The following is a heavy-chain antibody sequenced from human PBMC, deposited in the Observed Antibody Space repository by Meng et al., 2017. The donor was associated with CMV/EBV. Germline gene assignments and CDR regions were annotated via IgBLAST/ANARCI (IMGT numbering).Heavy chain of an antibody. J-gene: IGHJ4*02. CDR2: IIPIFGTA. Sequence: QGQLVLSGAEVKNPGSSVKVSCKASGGTFSSYAISWVRQAPGQGLEWMGGIIPIFGTANYAQKFQGRVTITADESTSTAYMELSSLRSEDTAVYYCARDDDRGLLQNYWGQGTLVTVSS. CDR1: GGTFSSYA. CDR3: ARDDDRGLLQNY. V-gene: IGHV1-69*12. D-gene: IGHD3-22*01.